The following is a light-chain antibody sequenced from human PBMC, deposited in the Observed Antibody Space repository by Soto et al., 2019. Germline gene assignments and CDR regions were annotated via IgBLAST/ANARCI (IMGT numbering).Light chain of an antibody. Sequence: EFVLTQSPGTLSLSPGERATLSCRASQSVRSNYFAWYQQKPGQAPRLLMYEASIRAGGVPDRFSGSGSGTDFTLTISRLEPEDFAVYCCQQYGSSPFTFGQGTNLEIK. V-gene: IGKV3-20*01. J-gene: IGKJ2*01. CDR2: EAS. CDR1: QSVRSNY. CDR3: QQYGSSPFT.